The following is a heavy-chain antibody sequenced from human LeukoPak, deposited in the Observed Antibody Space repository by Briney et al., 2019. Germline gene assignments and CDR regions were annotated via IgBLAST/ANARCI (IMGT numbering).Heavy chain of an antibody. CDR3: ARGAGWWPY. Sequence: NPSETLSLTCTVSGGSISSYYWSWIRQPAGKGLEWIGRIYTSGSTNYNPSLKGRLTISLDMSKNQFSLKLSSVTAADTAVYYCARGAGWWPYWGQGTLVTVSS. J-gene: IGHJ4*02. V-gene: IGHV4-4*07. CDR2: IYTSGST. D-gene: IGHD6-19*01. CDR1: GGSISSYY.